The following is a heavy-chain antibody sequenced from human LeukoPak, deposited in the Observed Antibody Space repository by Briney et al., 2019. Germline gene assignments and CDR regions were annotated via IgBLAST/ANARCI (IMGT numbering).Heavy chain of an antibody. CDR1: GFTFDDYA. J-gene: IGHJ4*02. CDR3: AKDHMVRGVIITAGIDY. CDR2: ISWNSGSI. D-gene: IGHD3-10*01. Sequence: PGGSLRLSCAASGFTFDDYAMHWVRQAPGKGLEWVSGISWNSGSIGYADSVKGRFTISRDNAKNSLYLQMNSLRAEDTALYYCAKDHMVRGVIITAGIDYWGQGTLVTVSS. V-gene: IGHV3-9*01.